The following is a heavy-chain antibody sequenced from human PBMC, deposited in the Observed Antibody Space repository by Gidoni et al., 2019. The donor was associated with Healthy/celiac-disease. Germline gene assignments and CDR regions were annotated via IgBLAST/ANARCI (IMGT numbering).Heavy chain of an antibody. V-gene: IGHV4-4*02. CDR2: IYHSGST. CDR1: GGPSSSSNW. D-gene: IGHD3-10*02. Sequence: QVQLQESGPGLVKPSGTLSLTCAVSGGPSSSSNWWSWVRQPPGKGLEWIGEIYHSGSTNYNPSLKSRVTISVDKSKNQFSLKLSSVTAADTAVYYCARDPKTMSRASFDYWGQGTLVTVSS. J-gene: IGHJ4*02. CDR3: ARDPKTMSRASFDY.